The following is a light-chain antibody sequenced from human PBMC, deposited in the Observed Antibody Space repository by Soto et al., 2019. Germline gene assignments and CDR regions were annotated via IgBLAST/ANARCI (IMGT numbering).Light chain of an antibody. J-gene: IGKJ4*01. Sequence: EIVLTQSPGTLSLSPGERATLSCRASQSVSSIYLAWYQQKPGQAPRLLIYGASSRPTGIPDRFSGSGSGTDFTLTISRLEPEDFAVYYCPHYGSTALTPGGGTKVDIK. CDR3: PHYGSTALT. CDR1: QSVSSIY. V-gene: IGKV3-20*01. CDR2: GAS.